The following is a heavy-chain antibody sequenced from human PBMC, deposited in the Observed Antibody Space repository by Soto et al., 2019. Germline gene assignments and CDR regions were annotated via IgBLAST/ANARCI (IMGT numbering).Heavy chain of an antibody. J-gene: IGHJ4*02. Sequence: GGSLRLSCAASGFKFSIYSMNWVRQAPGKGLEWSAYITSDTKTIKYGDSVKGRFTISRDNAKNSVYLQMNDLSDEDTAVYYCARSVEGHFDYWGQGTVVTVSS. V-gene: IGHV3-48*02. CDR3: ARSVEGHFDY. CDR1: GFKFSIYS. D-gene: IGHD6-19*01. CDR2: ITSDTKTI.